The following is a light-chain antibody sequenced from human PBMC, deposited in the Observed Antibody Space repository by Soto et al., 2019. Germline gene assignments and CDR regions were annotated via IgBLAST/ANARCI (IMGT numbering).Light chain of an antibody. V-gene: IGLV2-14*03. CDR3: AAWDDSLTGPV. CDR1: RFNN. CDR2: DVS. Sequence: QSALTQPASVSGSLGQSITISCTGSRFNNVSWYQQHPGKAPKLIISDVSRRPSGVSHRFSGSQSAYTASLTISGLQPEDEADYYCAAWDDSLTGPVFGTGTKVTVL. J-gene: IGLJ1*01.